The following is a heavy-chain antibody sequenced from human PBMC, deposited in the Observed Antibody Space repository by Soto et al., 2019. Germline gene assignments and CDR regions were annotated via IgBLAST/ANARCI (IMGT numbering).Heavy chain of an antibody. Sequence: PGGSLRLSCAASGFTFDDYTMHWVRQAPGEGLEWVSLISWDGYSTYYTDSVKGRFAISRDNSRNSLYLQMNSLRTEDTALYYCAKDIAYRGYGGFDPWGLGTLVTVSS. J-gene: IGHJ5*02. D-gene: IGHD5-12*01. CDR1: GFTFDDYT. V-gene: IGHV3-43*01. CDR3: AKDIAYRGYGGFDP. CDR2: ISWDGYST.